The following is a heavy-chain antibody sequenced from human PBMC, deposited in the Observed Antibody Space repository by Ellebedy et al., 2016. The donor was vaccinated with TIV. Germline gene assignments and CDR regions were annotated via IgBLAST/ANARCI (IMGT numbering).Heavy chain of an antibody. CDR3: AKDLDFLAAAGVDY. V-gene: IGHV3-30*18. D-gene: IGHD6-13*01. CDR1: GFTFSSYG. J-gene: IGHJ4*02. CDR2: ISYDGSNK. Sequence: GESLKISXAASGFTFSSYGMHWVRQAPGKGLEWVAVISYDGSNKYYADSVKGRFTISRDNSKNTLYLQMNSLRAEDTAVYYCAKDLDFLAAAGVDYWGQGTLVTVSS.